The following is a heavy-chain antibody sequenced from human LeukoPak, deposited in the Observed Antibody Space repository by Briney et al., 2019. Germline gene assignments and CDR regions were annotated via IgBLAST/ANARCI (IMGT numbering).Heavy chain of an antibody. V-gene: IGHV3-21*01. D-gene: IGHD6-13*01. CDR3: ARDGAAAGPDIDY. J-gene: IGHJ4*02. Sequence: GGSLRLSCAASGFTFSSYSMNWVRQAPGKGLEWVSSISSSSSYIYYADSVKGRFTISRDNAKNSLYLQMNSLRAEDTAVYYCARDGAAAGPDIDYWGQGTLVTVSS. CDR1: GFTFSSYS. CDR2: ISSSSSYI.